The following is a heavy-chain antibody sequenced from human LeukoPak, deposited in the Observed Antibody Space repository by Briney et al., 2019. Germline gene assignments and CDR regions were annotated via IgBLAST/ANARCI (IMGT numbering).Heavy chain of an antibody. D-gene: IGHD4-17*01. CDR1: GFTFSSYW. CDR2: INSDGSST. CDR3: ARVRRYGDYVRNAFDI. Sequence: PGRSLRLSCAASGFTFSSYWRHWVRQAPGKGLVWVSRINSDGSSTSYADSVKGRFTISRDNAKNTLYLQMNSLRAEDTAVYYCARVRRYGDYVRNAFDIWGQGTMVTVSS. J-gene: IGHJ3*02. V-gene: IGHV3-74*01.